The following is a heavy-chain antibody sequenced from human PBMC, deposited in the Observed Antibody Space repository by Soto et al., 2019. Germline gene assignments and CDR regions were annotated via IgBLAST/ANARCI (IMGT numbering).Heavy chain of an antibody. CDR3: TRASDVGRVCFDP. V-gene: IGHV1-18*01. J-gene: IGHJ5*02. D-gene: IGHD1-26*01. CDR1: GYIFPSYG. Sequence: QAQLVQSGTEVKKPGASVKVSCKASGYIFPSYGISWVRQAPGQGLEWMGRVSVYSGNTNYAQQFEGRITMTTDKFTSTAYMEQRLLRLTYTEVYYCTRASDVGRVCFDPWGQVTLVTVCS. CDR2: VSVYSGNT.